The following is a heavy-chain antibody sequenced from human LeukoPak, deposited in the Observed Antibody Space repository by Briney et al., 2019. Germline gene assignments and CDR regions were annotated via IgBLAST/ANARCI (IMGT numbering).Heavy chain of an antibody. CDR1: GGTFSSYA. V-gene: IGHV1-69*05. CDR2: IFPIFGTA. CDR3: ARVAGGYWFYVFDY. D-gene: IGHD3-22*01. Sequence: ASVKVSCRASGGTFSSYAISWVRQAPGQGLEWMGGIFPIFGTANYAQKFQGRVTITTDESTSTAYMELSSLRSEDTAVYYCARVAGGYWFYVFDYWGQGTLVTVSS. J-gene: IGHJ4*02.